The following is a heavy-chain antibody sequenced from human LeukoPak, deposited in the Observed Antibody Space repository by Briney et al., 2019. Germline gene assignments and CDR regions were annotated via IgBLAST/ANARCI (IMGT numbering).Heavy chain of an antibody. J-gene: IGHJ5*02. V-gene: IGHV4-59*01. CDR3: ARGGYYGLGNDFRFDP. D-gene: IGHD3-10*01. CDR2: IHYTGST. Sequence: SETLSLTCSVSGGSINSYYWSWIRQPPGKGLECIGYIHYTGSTSYNPSLKSRVTISVDTSKNQFSLKLTSVTAADTAIYYCARGGYYGLGNDFRFDPWGQGTLVTVSS. CDR1: GGSINSYY.